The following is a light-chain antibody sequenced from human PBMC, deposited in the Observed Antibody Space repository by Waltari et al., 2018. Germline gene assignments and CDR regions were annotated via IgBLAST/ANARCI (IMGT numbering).Light chain of an antibody. CDR2: KVS. Sequence: DVVMTQSPLSLPVTLGQPASISCRSSQSLLYSDGNTYLSWFQQRPGKSPRRLIYKVSNRDSGVPDRFSGSGSGTDFTLKISAVEAEDVGVYYCMQGTHWPPYTFGQGTKVVI. V-gene: IGKV2-30*01. CDR3: MQGTHWPPYT. CDR1: QSLLYSDGNTY. J-gene: IGKJ2*01.